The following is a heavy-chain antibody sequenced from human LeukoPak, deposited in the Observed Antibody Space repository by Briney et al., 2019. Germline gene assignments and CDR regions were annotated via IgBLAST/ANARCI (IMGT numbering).Heavy chain of an antibody. CDR3: AKDRDSGYAETAGMDV. CDR2: ISWNSGSI. Sequence: SGGSLRLSCAASGFTFDDYAMHWVRQAPGKGLEWVSGISWNSGSIGYADSVKGRFTISRDNAKNSLYLQMNSLRAEDTALYYCAKDRDSGYAETAGMDVWGQGTTVTVSS. J-gene: IGHJ6*02. CDR1: GFTFDDYA. V-gene: IGHV3-9*01. D-gene: IGHD5-12*01.